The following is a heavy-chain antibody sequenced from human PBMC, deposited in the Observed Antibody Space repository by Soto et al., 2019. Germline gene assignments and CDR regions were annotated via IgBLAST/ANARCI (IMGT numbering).Heavy chain of an antibody. V-gene: IGHV1-69*06. Sequence: SVKVSCKASGGTFSSYAISCVRQAPGQGLEWMGGIIPIFGTANYAQKFQGRVTITADKSTSTAYMELSSLRSEDTAVYYCASGSYSYYYYGMDVWGQGTTVTVS. CDR2: IIPIFGTA. D-gene: IGHD1-26*01. J-gene: IGHJ6*02. CDR1: GGTFSSYA. CDR3: ASGSYSYYYYGMDV.